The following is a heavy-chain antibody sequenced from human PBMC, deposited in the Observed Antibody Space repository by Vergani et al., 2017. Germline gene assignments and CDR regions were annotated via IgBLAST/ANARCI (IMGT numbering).Heavy chain of an antibody. Sequence: QVQLVQSGAEVKKPGASVKVSCKASGYTFTGYYMHWVRQAPGQGLEWMGWINPNSGGTNYAQKFQGRFTMTRDTSISTAYMELSRLRSDDTAVYYCARAALRLGELSLYGYWGQGTLVTVSS. CDR1: GYTFTGYY. CDR2: INPNSGGT. CDR3: ARAALRLGELSLYGY. J-gene: IGHJ4*02. V-gene: IGHV1-2*02. D-gene: IGHD3-16*02.